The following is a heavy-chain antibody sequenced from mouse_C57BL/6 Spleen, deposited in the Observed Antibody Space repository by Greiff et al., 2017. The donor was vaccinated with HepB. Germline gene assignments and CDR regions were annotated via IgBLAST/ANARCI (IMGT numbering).Heavy chain of an antibody. V-gene: IGHV1-80*01. D-gene: IGHD2-3*01. CDR1: GYAFSSYW. CDR2: IYPGDGDT. Sequence: VQLQQSGAELVKPGASVKISCKASGYAFSSYWMNWVKQRPGKGLEWIGQIYPGDGDTNYNGKFKGKATLTADKSSSTAYMQPSSLTSEDSAVYFCARDYDGYYVDAMDYWGQGTSVTVSS. CDR3: ARDYDGYYVDAMDY. J-gene: IGHJ4*01.